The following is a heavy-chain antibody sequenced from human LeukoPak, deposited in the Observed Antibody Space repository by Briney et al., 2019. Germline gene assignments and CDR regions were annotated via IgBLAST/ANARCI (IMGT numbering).Heavy chain of an antibody. CDR3: ARAARQYIVLKRDPYYFDY. CDR2: ISSSSSNI. D-gene: IGHD2-8*01. Sequence: GGSLRLSCAASGFTFSSYSMNWVRPAPGKGLGWVSYISSSSSNIYYADSVKDRFTISRDNAKNSLYLQMNSLRAEDTAVYYCARAARQYIVLKRDPYYFDYWGQGTLVTVSS. J-gene: IGHJ4*02. V-gene: IGHV3-48*01. CDR1: GFTFSSYS.